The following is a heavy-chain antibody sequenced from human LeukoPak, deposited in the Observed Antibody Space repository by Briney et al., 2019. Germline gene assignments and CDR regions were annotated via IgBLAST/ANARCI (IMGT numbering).Heavy chain of an antibody. Sequence: GRSLRLSCTASGFTFSSYAMHWVRQAPGKGLEWVALIWYDGSNKFYADSVKGRFTISRDSSKNTMYLQMNSLRAEDTAVYYCAIDPGYISGGHGDHGWSFDYWGQGTLVTVSS. D-gene: IGHD4-17*01. CDR3: AIDPGYISGGHGDHGWSFDY. J-gene: IGHJ4*02. CDR2: IWYDGSNK. V-gene: IGHV3-33*01. CDR1: GFTFSSYA.